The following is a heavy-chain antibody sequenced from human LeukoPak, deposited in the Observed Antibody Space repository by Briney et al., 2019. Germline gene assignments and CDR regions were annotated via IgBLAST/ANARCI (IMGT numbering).Heavy chain of an antibody. Sequence: SETLSLTCTVSGGSVSSGSYYWSWIRQPPGKGLEWIGYIYYSGSTNYNPSLKSRVTISVDTSKNQFSLKLSSVTAADTAVYYCARDVTGTHFDYWGQGTLVTVSS. V-gene: IGHV4-61*01. J-gene: IGHJ4*02. D-gene: IGHD1-20*01. CDR2: IYYSGST. CDR1: GGSVSSGSYY. CDR3: ARDVTGTHFDY.